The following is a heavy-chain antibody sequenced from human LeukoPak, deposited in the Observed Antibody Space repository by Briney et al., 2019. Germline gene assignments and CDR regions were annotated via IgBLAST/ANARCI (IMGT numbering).Heavy chain of an antibody. CDR1: GFTFSSYA. Sequence: QPGGSLRLSCAASGFTFSSYAMSWVRQAPGKGLEWVSAISGSGGSTYYADSVKGRFTISRDNSKNTLYLQMNSLRAEDTAVYYCAKEKPGRIRKSNYFDYRGQGTLVTVSS. J-gene: IGHJ4*02. CDR2: ISGSGGST. CDR3: AKEKPGRIRKSNYFDY. V-gene: IGHV3-23*01. D-gene: IGHD1-14*01.